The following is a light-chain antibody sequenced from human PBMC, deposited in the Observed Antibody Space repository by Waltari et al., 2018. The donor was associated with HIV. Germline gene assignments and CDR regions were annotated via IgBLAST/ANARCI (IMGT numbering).Light chain of an antibody. CDR1: QSLMNSNGYNY. V-gene: IGKV2-28*01. J-gene: IGKJ2*01. CDR3: MQALQSPRT. CDR2: LGS. Sequence: DIVMTQSPLALPVTPGEPASISCRSSQSLMNSNGYNYLDWYLQKPGSSPQLLIHLGSNRASVVPDRFSGGGSGTDFTLKISRVEAEDVGVYYCMQALQSPRTFGQGTKLEIK.